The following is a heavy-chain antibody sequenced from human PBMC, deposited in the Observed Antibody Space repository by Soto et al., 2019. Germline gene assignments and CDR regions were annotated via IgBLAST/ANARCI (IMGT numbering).Heavy chain of an antibody. CDR2: IQSDGSSP. CDR1: GFTFNYYW. V-gene: IGHV3-74*01. Sequence: EVQLVESGGGLVQPGGSLRLSCVASGFTFNYYWMHWVRQAPGKGLVWVSRIQSDGSSPDYVDSVKGRFTISRDNAKNTLYLQMTTLGAVDTAVYYCARGGDPDYWGQGTLVTASS. J-gene: IGHJ4*02. CDR3: ARGGDPDY.